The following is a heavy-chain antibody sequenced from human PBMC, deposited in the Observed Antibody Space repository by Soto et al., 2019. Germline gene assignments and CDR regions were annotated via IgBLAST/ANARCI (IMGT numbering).Heavy chain of an antibody. J-gene: IGHJ3*02. CDR1: GYSFTKSW. Sequence: HGESLKISCKGSGYSFTKSWIGWVRQMPGKGLEWMGIIYPDDSDALYSPSFQGHVIISADKSISTAYLQWSSLKASDTAMYYCARPRRDGFNDAFDIWGQGTMVTVSS. CDR3: ARPRRDGFNDAFDI. CDR2: IYPDDSDA. V-gene: IGHV5-51*01. D-gene: IGHD5-12*01.